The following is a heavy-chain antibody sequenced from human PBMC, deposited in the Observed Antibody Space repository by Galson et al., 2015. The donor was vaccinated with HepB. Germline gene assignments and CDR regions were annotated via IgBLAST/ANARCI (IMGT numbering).Heavy chain of an antibody. Sequence: SLRLSCAASGFTFSSYGMHWVRQAPGKGLEWVAVISHDGGKKYYADSLQGRFTISRDNSQNTVYVQMNSLGTEDTAVYYCARDRRWWVSSVDYWGLGTLVTVSS. V-gene: IGHV3-30*03. CDR3: ARDRRWWVSSVDY. CDR2: ISHDGGKK. D-gene: IGHD3-22*01. CDR1: GFTFSSYG. J-gene: IGHJ4*02.